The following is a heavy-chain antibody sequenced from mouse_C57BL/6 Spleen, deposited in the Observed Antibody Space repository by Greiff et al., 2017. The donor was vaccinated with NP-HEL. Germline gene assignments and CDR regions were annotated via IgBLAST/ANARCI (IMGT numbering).Heavy chain of an antibody. V-gene: IGHV1-75*01. CDR2: IFPGSGST. J-gene: IGHJ2*01. CDR3: ARGGYYYGSRGYFDY. Sequence: QVHVKQSGPELVKPGASVKISCKASGYTFTDYYINWVKQRPGQGLEWIGWIFPGSGSTYYNEKFKGKATLTVDKSSSTAYMLLSSLTSEDSAVYFCARGGYYYGSRGYFDYWGQGTTLTVSS. CDR1: GYTFTDYY. D-gene: IGHD1-1*01.